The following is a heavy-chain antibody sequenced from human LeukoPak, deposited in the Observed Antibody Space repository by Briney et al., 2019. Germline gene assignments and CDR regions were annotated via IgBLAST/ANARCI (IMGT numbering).Heavy chain of an antibody. CDR1: GDSISSSSFH. CDR2: ISYGRST. J-gene: IGHJ2*01. Sequence: PSETLSLTCTVSGDSISSSSFHWGWIRQPPGKGLEWIGSISYGRSTYYNPSLMSRVTMSVDASKSQFSLKLTSVTAADTGIYYCARSGHSFGHPVGDYWYFDLWGRGTQVAVSP. V-gene: IGHV4-39*07. CDR3: ARSGHSFGHPVGDYWYFDL. D-gene: IGHD5-18*01.